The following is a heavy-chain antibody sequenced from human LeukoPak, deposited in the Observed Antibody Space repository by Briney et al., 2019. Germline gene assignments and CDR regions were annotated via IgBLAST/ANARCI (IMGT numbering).Heavy chain of an antibody. J-gene: IGHJ5*02. V-gene: IGHV3-23*03. D-gene: IGHD3-3*01. CDR1: GFSFSSYA. Sequence: QPGGSLRLSCAPSGFSFSSYAMSCVRQTTGKGLEWVSVMYAGDGGAYYADSVKGRFTISRDHSQNMVHLQMNSLRIEDTAVYFCASGKGVYDFGGLDPWGQGTPLSVSS. CDR3: ASGKGVYDFGGLDP. CDR2: MYAGDGGA.